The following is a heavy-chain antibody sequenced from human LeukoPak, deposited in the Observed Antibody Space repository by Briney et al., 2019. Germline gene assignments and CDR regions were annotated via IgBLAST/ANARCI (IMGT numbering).Heavy chain of an antibody. CDR1: GFTFSTYA. CDR3: AKQTRYDSPAGGRGFDY. V-gene: IGHV3-23*01. J-gene: IGHJ4*02. D-gene: IGHD3-22*01. CDR2: ISGSGSIT. Sequence: GGSLRLSCEASGFTFSTYAMSWVRQASGKGLEWVSGISGSGSITYYADSVRGRFTISRDNSKNTLFLEMSSLRAEDTAVYYCAKQTRYDSPAGGRGFDYWGQGTLVTVSS.